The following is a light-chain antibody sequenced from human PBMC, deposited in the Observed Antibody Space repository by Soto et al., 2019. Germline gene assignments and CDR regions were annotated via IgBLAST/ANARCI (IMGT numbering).Light chain of an antibody. CDR1: QSVSSY. Sequence: EIVLTQSPATLSLSPGERATLSCRASQSVSSYLAWYRQKPGQPPRLLIYDASNRATGIPARFSASGSGTDFTLTISSLEPEGFAVYYCQQRSNWPPITFGQGTRLEI. V-gene: IGKV3-11*01. CDR3: QQRSNWPPIT. J-gene: IGKJ5*01. CDR2: DAS.